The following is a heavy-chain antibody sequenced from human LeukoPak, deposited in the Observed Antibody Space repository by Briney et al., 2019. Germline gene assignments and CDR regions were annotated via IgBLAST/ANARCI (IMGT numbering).Heavy chain of an antibody. CDR1: GFTFSSYS. CDR2: ISWNSGSI. D-gene: IGHD3-10*01. CDR3: AKDIFTMVRGVVDY. J-gene: IGHJ4*02. Sequence: GGSLRLSCAASGFTFSSYSMNWVRQAPGKGLEWVSGISWNSGSIGYADSVKGRFTISRDNAKNSLYLQMNSLRAEDTALYYCAKDIFTMVRGVVDYWGQGTLVTVSS. V-gene: IGHV3-9*01.